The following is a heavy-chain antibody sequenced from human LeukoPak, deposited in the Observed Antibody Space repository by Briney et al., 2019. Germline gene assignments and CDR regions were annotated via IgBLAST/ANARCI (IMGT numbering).Heavy chain of an antibody. J-gene: IGHJ4*02. V-gene: IGHV3-33*01. Sequence: GRSLRLSCAASGFTLSNYGMHWVRQAPGKGLEWVAVIWYDGSNTYYADSVKGRFTISRDNSKNTLFLQMNSLRAEDTAVYYCARDRTTGYRLPVDYWGQGTLVTVSS. CDR2: IWYDGSNT. CDR1: GFTLSNYG. D-gene: IGHD2-8*02. CDR3: ARDRTTGYRLPVDY.